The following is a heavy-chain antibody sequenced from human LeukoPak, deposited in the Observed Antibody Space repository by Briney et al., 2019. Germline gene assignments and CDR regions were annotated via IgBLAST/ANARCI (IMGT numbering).Heavy chain of an antibody. CDR1: GYTFTSYD. CDR2: MYPNSGNT. Sequence: EASVKVSXKASGYTFTSYDINWVRQATGQGLEWMGWMYPNSGNTGYAQKFQGRVTMTRNTSISTAYMELSSLRSEDTAVYYCARGGATGYYYYYMDVWGKGTTVTVSS. V-gene: IGHV1-8*01. CDR3: ARGGATGYYYYYMDV. J-gene: IGHJ6*03. D-gene: IGHD1-26*01.